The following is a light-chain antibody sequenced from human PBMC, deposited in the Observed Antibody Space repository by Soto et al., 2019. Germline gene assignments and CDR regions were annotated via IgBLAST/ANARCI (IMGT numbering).Light chain of an antibody. CDR1: SGRNNYA. J-gene: IGLJ2*01. CDR3: QTWGTGTVV. CDR2: LNSDGSH. V-gene: IGLV4-69*01. Sequence: QSVLTQSPSASASLGASVKLTCTLSSGRNNYAIAWHQQQPEKGPRYLMKLNSDGSHNKGDGIPDRFSGSSSGAERYLTISSLQSEDEADYYCQTWGTGTVVFGGGTKLTVL.